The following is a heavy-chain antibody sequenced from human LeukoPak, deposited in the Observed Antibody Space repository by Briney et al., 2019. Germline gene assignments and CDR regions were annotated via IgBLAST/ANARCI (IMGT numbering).Heavy chain of an antibody. CDR3: ARDSAADFDY. CDR1: GFTFSSYS. D-gene: IGHD2-2*01. J-gene: IGHJ4*02. Sequence: GGSLRLSCAASGFTFSSYSMNWVRQAPGKGLEWVSSISSSSSYIYYADSVKGRFTVSRDNAKNSLYLQMNSLRAEDTAVYYCARDSAADFDYWGQGTLVTVSS. V-gene: IGHV3-21*01. CDR2: ISSSSSYI.